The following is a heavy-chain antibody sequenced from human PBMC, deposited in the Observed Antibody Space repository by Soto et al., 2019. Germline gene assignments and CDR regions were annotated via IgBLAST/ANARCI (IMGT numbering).Heavy chain of an antibody. CDR1: GYSFTIYW. J-gene: IGHJ6*02. CDR3: ARQGSYDFWSGYYSQNYYYYGMDV. Sequence: GEALKISWKGSGYSFTIYWIGWVRQMPGKGLEWMGIIYPGDSDTRYSPSFQGQVTISADKSISTAYLQWSSLKASDTAMYYCARQGSYDFWSGYYSQNYYYYGMDVWGQGTTVTVSS. CDR2: IYPGDSDT. V-gene: IGHV5-51*01. D-gene: IGHD3-3*01.